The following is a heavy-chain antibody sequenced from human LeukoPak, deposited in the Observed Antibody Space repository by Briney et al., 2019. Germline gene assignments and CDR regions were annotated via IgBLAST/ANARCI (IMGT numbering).Heavy chain of an antibody. J-gene: IGHJ4*02. Sequence: GGSLRLSCAASGFTFSDYYMSWVRQAPGKGLEWVANIKQDGSEKYYVDSVKGRFTISRDNAKNSLYLQMNSLRADDTAVYYCARDSSGLSNWGQGTLVTVSS. V-gene: IGHV3-7*01. CDR2: IKQDGSEK. CDR1: GFTFSDYY. D-gene: IGHD3-10*01. CDR3: ARDSSGLSN.